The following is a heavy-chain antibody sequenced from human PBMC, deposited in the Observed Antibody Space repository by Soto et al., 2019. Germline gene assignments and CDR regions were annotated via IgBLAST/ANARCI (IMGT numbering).Heavy chain of an antibody. Sequence: SETLSLTCAVSGGSISSSNWWSWVRQPPGKGLEWIGEIYHSGSTNYNPPLKSRVTISVDKSKNQFSLKLSSVTAADTAVYYCARVGSGWYVGFDPWGQGTLVTVSS. J-gene: IGHJ5*02. CDR2: IYHSGST. D-gene: IGHD6-19*01. CDR3: ARVGSGWYVGFDP. V-gene: IGHV4-4*02. CDR1: GGSISSSNW.